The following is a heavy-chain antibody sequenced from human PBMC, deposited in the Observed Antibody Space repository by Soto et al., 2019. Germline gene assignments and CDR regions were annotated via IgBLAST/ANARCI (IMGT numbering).Heavy chain of an antibody. J-gene: IGHJ3*02. Sequence: SETLSLTCTVSGGSISSSSYYWGLIRQPPGKGLEWIGSIYYSGSTYYNPSLKSRVTISVDTSKNQFSLKLSSVTAADTAVYYCARTTVTGLVAFDIWGQGTMVTVSS. CDR3: ARTTVTGLVAFDI. D-gene: IGHD4-17*01. CDR1: GGSISSSSYY. CDR2: IYYSGST. V-gene: IGHV4-39*01.